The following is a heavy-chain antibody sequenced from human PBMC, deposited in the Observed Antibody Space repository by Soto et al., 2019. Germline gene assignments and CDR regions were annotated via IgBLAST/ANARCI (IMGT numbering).Heavy chain of an antibody. CDR1: GFTFSSYG. D-gene: IGHD6-19*01. Sequence: QVQLVESGGGVVQPGRSLRLSCAASGFTFSSYGLHWVRQAPGKGLEWVAVISYDGSNKYYADSVKGRFTISRDNSKNTLYLQMNRLRAEDTAVYYCAKDTSSGWYNDAFDIRGKGTMVTVSS. J-gene: IGHJ3*02. CDR3: AKDTSSGWYNDAFDI. V-gene: IGHV3-30*18. CDR2: ISYDGSNK.